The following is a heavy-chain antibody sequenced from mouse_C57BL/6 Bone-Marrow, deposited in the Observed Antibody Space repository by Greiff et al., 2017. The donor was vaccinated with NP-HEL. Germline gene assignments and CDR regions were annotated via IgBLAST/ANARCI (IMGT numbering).Heavy chain of an antibody. J-gene: IGHJ4*01. Sequence: QVQLQQSGAELARPGASVKMSCKASGYTFTSYTMHWVKQRPGKGLEWIGYINPSSGYTKYNQKFKDKATLTADKSSSTAYMQLSSLTSEDSAVYYCARRGNWGSMDYWGQGTSVTVSS. V-gene: IGHV1-4*01. CDR3: ARRGNWGSMDY. D-gene: IGHD4-1*01. CDR2: INPSSGYT. CDR1: GYTFTSYT.